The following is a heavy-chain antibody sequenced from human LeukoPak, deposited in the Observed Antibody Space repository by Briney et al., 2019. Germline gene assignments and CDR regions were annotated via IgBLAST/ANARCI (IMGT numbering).Heavy chain of an antibody. Sequence: GGSLRLSCAGSGFTFSSFTMTWVRQAPGKGLEWLSVISGSGDSTYYADSVKGRFTISRDNSKNTLCMQMNSLRVEDTAIYYCAKGYCSSASCYRPSYYYMDVWGKGTTVTVSS. CDR1: GFTFSSFT. D-gene: IGHD2-2*02. J-gene: IGHJ6*03. CDR3: AKGYCSSASCYRPSYYYMDV. CDR2: ISGSGDST. V-gene: IGHV3-23*01.